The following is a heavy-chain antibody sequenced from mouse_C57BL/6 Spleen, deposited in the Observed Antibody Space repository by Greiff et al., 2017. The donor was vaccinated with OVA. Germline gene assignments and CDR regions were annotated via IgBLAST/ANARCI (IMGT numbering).Heavy chain of an antibody. CDR1: GYTFTSYW. Sequence: VQLQQPGAELVMPGASVKLSCKASGYTFTSYWMHWVKQRPGQGLEWIGEIDPSDSYTNYNQKFKGKSTLTVDKSSSTAYMQLSSLTSEDSAVYYCARGGYGNYVNFDYWGQGTTLTVSS. D-gene: IGHD2-1*01. CDR3: ARGGYGNYVNFDY. J-gene: IGHJ2*01. CDR2: IDPSDSYT. V-gene: IGHV1-69*01.